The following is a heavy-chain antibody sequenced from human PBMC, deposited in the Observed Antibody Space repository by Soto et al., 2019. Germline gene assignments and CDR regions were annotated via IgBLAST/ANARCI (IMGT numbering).Heavy chain of an antibody. CDR3: ARVRQWPVAPYYYYGMDV. CDR2: IYHSGST. D-gene: IGHD6-19*01. CDR1: GGSISSGGYY. Sequence: QVQLQESGPGLVKTSQTLSLTCTVSGGSISSGGYYWSWIRQHPGKGLEYIGYIYHSGSTYYKPSLKSRVTISVDTSKNQFSLKLTSVTAADTAVYYCARVRQWPVAPYYYYGMDVWGQGTAVTVSS. J-gene: IGHJ6*02. V-gene: IGHV4-31*03.